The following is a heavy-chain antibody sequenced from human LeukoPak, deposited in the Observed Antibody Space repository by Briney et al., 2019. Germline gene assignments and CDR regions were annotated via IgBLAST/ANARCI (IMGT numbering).Heavy chain of an antibody. CDR1: GGTFSSYA. CDR3: AGDRGDDGWFDP. D-gene: IGHD3-16*01. Sequence: SVKVSCKASGGTFSSYAISWVRQAPGQGLEWMGGIIPIFGTANYAQKFQGRVTITTDESTSTAYMELSSLRSEDTAVYYCAGDRGDDGWFDPWGQGTLVTVSS. J-gene: IGHJ5*02. V-gene: IGHV1-69*05. CDR2: IIPIFGTA.